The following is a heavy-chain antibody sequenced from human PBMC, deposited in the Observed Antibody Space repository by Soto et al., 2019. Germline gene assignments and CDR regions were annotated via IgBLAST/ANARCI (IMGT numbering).Heavy chain of an antibody. CDR2: ITTAGDT. V-gene: IGHV3-13*01. Sequence: PGGSLRLSCAASGFTFNNYDMHWVRQVTGKGLEWVSGITTAGDTYYPDSVKGRFTISRDNAKNSLYLQMNSLRAEDTALYYCAKAIAAAGTVYYYGMDVWGQGTTVTVSS. D-gene: IGHD6-13*01. CDR1: GFTFNNYD. CDR3: AKAIAAAGTVYYYGMDV. J-gene: IGHJ6*02.